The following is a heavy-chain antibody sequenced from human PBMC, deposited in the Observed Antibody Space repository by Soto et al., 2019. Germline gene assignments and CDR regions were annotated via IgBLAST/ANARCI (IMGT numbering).Heavy chain of an antibody. V-gene: IGHV3-53*01. Sequence: GGSLRLSCAASGFTVSSNYMSWVRQAPGKGLEWVSVIYSGGSTYYADSVKGRFTISRDNSKNTLYLQMNSLRAEDTAVYYCAKSPTVTTIDYYYYYYMDVWGKGTTVTVSS. CDR2: IYSGGST. CDR3: AKSPTVTTIDYYYYYYMDV. D-gene: IGHD4-17*01. J-gene: IGHJ6*03. CDR1: GFTVSSNY.